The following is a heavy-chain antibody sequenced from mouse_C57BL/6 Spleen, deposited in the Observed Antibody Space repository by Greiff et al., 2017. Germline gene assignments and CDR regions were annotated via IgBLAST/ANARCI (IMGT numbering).Heavy chain of an antibody. CDR1: GYTFTGYW. J-gene: IGHJ4*01. Sequence: VQLQQPGAELMKPGASVKLSCKATGYTFTGYWIEWVKQRPGHGLEWIGEILPGSGGTNYNEKFKGKATFTADTSSNTAYMQLSSLTTEDSAIYYCANPYYGNYGAMDYWGQGTSVTVSS. CDR2: ILPGSGGT. CDR3: ANPYYGNYGAMDY. V-gene: IGHV1-9*01. D-gene: IGHD2-10*01.